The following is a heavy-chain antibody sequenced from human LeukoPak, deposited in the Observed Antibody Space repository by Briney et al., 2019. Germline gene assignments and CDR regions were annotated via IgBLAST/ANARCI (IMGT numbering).Heavy chain of an antibody. J-gene: IGHJ3*02. CDR1: GYTFTGFY. CDR3: ASGGGSYGDI. V-gene: IGHV1-2*06. Sequence: GASVKVSCKASGYTFTGFYMHWVRQAPGQGLEWMGRINPKSGGTNYAQKFQGRITITRDTSISTDYMKLSRLRSDDTAVYYCASGGGSYGDIWGQGTMVTVSS. D-gene: IGHD1-26*01. CDR2: INPKSGGT.